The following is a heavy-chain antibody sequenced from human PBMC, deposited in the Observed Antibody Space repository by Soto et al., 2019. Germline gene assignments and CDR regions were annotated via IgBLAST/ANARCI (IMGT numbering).Heavy chain of an antibody. D-gene: IGHD4-17*01. CDR2: IIPIFGTA. Sequence: VKVSCKASGGTFSSYAISWVRQAPGQGLEWMGGIIPIFGTANYAQKFQGRVTITADESTSTAYMELSSLRSEDTAVYYCARGGVPTVVIREWFDPWGQGTLVTVSS. CDR3: ARGGVPTVVIREWFDP. V-gene: IGHV1-69*13. CDR1: GGTFSSYA. J-gene: IGHJ5*02.